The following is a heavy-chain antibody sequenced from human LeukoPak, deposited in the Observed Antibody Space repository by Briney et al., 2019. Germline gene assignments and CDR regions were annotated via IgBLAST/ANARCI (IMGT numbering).Heavy chain of an antibody. CDR2: IDQDGGGK. V-gene: IGHV3-7*01. J-gene: IGHJ4*02. CDR1: GFTFSDYW. Sequence: GGSLRLSCAASGFTFSDYWMNWVRQAPGKGLEWVANIDQDGGGKYYLDSVKGRFTISRDNAKSSLYLQIDSLRAEDTAVYYCARGDWDPFDYWGQGSLLTVFS. CDR3: ARGDWDPFDY. D-gene: IGHD2-21*02.